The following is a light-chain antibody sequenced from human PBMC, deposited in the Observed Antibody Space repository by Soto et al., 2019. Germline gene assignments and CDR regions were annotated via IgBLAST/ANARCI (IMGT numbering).Light chain of an antibody. V-gene: IGKV3-11*01. J-gene: IGKJ2*01. Sequence: EIVLTQSPATLSLSPGERATLSCRASQSVSSYLAWYQQKPGQAPRLRIYDASNRATGIRARFSGSGSGTAFTLTISSLEREDFAVYYCQQHSTSDTFGQGAKLEI. CDR2: DAS. CDR1: QSVSSY. CDR3: QQHSTSDT.